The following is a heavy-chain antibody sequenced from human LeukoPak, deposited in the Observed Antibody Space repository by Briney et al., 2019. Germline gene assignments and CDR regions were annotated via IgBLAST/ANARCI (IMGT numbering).Heavy chain of an antibody. D-gene: IGHD6-13*01. CDR3: ARDQGSLTRSWYTGY. V-gene: IGHV1-2*06. CDR1: GYTFTCYH. J-gene: IGHJ4*02. Sequence: ASVKVSCKASGYTFTCYHIHWVRQAPGQGLEWMGRINPYSGDTNFAQKFQGRVTMTRDTSITTAYMDLSSLTPDDTAVYFCARDQGSLTRSWYTGYCGQGTQVTVSS. CDR2: INPYSGDT.